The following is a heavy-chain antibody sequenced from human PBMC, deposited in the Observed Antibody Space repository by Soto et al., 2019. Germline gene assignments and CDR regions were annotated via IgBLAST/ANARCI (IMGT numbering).Heavy chain of an antibody. CDR3: TTQFFLSSRKPPEDV. CDR2: LSGSAAHT. CDR1: GFTFGNYA. V-gene: IGHV3-23*01. Sequence: EVRLLESGGDLVQPGGSLRLSCEASGFTFGNYAMTWVRQGPGKGLEWVSALSGSAAHTYYADSVKGRFTISRDNSKNTVHLQMDSLRVDDTAVYYCTTQFFLSSRKPPEDVWGQGTPVTVSS. J-gene: IGHJ6*02.